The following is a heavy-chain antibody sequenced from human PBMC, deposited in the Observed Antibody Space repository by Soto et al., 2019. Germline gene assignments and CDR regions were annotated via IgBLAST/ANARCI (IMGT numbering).Heavy chain of an antibody. CDR2: ISYDGSNK. J-gene: IGHJ4*02. D-gene: IGHD3-10*01. CDR1: GFTFSSYG. V-gene: IGHV3-30*18. Sequence: GGSLRLSCAASGFTFSSYGMHWVRQAPGKGLEWVAVISYDGSNKYYADSVKGRFTISRDNSKNTLYLQMNSLRAEDTAVYYCAKIGAPGFDWGQGTLVTVSS. CDR3: AKIGAPGFD.